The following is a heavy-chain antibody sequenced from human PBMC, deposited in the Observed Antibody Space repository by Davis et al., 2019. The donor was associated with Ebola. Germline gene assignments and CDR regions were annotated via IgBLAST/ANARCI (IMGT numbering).Heavy chain of an antibody. CDR2: LGTSADT. Sequence: GGTLRLSCAASGFVFSNYVMSCVRQAPGKGLEWVSTLGTSADTSYDDSVKGRFSISSDNSKNTLYLQMNVLRVEDTAIYYCAKDTSNIWFDIWGQGTMVTVSS. J-gene: IGHJ3*02. D-gene: IGHD1-26*01. V-gene: IGHV3-23*01. CDR3: AKDTSNIWFDI. CDR1: GFVFSNYV.